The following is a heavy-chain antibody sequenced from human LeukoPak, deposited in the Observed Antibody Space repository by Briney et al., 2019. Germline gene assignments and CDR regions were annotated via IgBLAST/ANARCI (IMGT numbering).Heavy chain of an antibody. CDR1: GGTFSSYA. J-gene: IGHJ4*02. D-gene: IGHD3-16*01. CDR3: ASYRGNYFDY. CDR2: ISAYNGNT. Sequence: ASVKVSCKASGGTFSSYAISWVRQAPGQGLEWMGWISAYNGNTNYAQKLQGRVTMTTDTSTSTAYMELRSLRSDDTAVYYCASYRGNYFDYWGQGTLVTVSS. V-gene: IGHV1-18*01.